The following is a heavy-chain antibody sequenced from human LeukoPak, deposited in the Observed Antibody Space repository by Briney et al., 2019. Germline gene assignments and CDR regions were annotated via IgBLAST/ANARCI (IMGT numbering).Heavy chain of an antibody. D-gene: IGHD2-2*01. V-gene: IGHV3-23*01. CDR3: AKGLDCTSTTCLNWFDP. Sequence: GGSLRLSCAASGFTFSSYSMNWVRQAPGKGLEWVSAISGGGITTHYADSVKGRFTISRDNSKNTLYLQLNSLRAEDTATYYCAKGLDCTSTTCLNWFDPWGQGTLVTVSS. CDR1: GFTFSSYS. CDR2: ISGGGITT. J-gene: IGHJ5*02.